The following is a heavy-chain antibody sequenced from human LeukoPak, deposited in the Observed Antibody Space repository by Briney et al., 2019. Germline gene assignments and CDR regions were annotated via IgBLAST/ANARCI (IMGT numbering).Heavy chain of an antibody. CDR3: ARGLRMRGFLGY. J-gene: IGHJ4*02. V-gene: IGHV3-53*01. CDR1: GFTVSRNY. D-gene: IGHD5-12*01. Sequence: GGSLRLSCAASGFTVSRNYMSWVRQAPGKGLEWVSVIYSGGTTYYADSVKGRFTISRDNSKNTLYLQMNSLRAEDTAVYYCARGLRMRGFLGYWGQGTLVTVSS. CDR2: IYSGGTT.